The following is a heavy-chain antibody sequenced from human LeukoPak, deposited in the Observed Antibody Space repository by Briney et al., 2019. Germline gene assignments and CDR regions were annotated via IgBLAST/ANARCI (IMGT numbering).Heavy chain of an antibody. J-gene: IGHJ4*02. CDR2: IKEDGSEI. D-gene: IGHD3-22*01. CDR1: GFTLSFYW. Sequence: PGGSLRLSCAASGFTLSFYWMSWVRQAPGKGLEWVANIKEDGSEIYYVDSVKGRFTTSRDNAKNSLYLQMNSLSAEDTAVYYCATLSYDYYHSSGPQINWGQGTRSPSPQ. CDR3: ATLSYDYYHSSGPQIN. V-gene: IGHV3-7*05.